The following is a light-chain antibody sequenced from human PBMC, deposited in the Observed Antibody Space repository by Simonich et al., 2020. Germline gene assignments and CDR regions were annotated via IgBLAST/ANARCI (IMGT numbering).Light chain of an antibody. V-gene: IGKV1-5*03. CDR3: QQYYSYPIT. CDR1: QGISSW. J-gene: IGKJ5*01. CDR2: KAS. Sequence: DIQMTQSPSTLSASVGDRITITCRASQGISSWLAWYQQKPGKAPNLLIYKASSLESGVPSRFSGSGSGTEFTLTISSLQPDDFATYYCQQYYSYPITFGQGTRLEIK.